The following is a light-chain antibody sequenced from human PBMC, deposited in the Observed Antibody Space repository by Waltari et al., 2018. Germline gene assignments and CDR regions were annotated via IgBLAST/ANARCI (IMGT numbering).Light chain of an antibody. CDR1: YIGSKS. CDR3: QVWDSGSDHYV. V-gene: IGLV3-21*04. CDR2: YDS. J-gene: IGLJ1*01. Sequence: SYVLTQPPSLSVAPGETATITCGGNYIGSKSVHWYQQKPGQAPVLAIFYDSDRPSGIPDRFPGANSGNTATLTISRVEAGDEADYYCQVWDSGSDHYVFGTGTKVTVL.